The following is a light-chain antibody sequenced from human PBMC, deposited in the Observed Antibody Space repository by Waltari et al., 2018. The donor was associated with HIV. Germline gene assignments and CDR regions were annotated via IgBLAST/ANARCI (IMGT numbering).Light chain of an antibody. V-gene: IGLV2-23*02. CDR3: CAYAGSTTYVI. J-gene: IGLJ2*01. CDR2: EVS. Sequence: QSALTQPASVSGSPGQSITISCPGTSSDAGGYHLVSWYHQHPGKAPKLMIYEVSKRPSGVSNRFSGSKSGNTASLTISGLQAEDEADYYCCAYAGSTTYVIFGGGTKLTVL. CDR1: SSDAGGYHL.